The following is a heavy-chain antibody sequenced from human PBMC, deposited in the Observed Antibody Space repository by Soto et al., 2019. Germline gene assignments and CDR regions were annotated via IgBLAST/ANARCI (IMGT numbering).Heavy chain of an antibody. Sequence: ASVKVSCKASGGTFSSYAISWVRQAPGQGLEWMGGIIPIFGTANYAQKFQGRVTITADESTSTAYMELSSLRSEDTAVYYCASGSARYYDSSGPWGQGPLLTVS. CDR3: ASGSARYYDSSGP. CDR1: GGTFSSYA. J-gene: IGHJ4*02. CDR2: IIPIFGTA. D-gene: IGHD3-22*01. V-gene: IGHV1-69*13.